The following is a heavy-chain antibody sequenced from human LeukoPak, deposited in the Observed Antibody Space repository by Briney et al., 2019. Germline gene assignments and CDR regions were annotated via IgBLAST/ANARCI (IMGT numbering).Heavy chain of an antibody. Sequence: ASVKVSCKASGHTFTSYYIHWVRQAPGQGPEWMGIIYPSGGSTTYAQKFQGRVTMTRDMSTSTVYMELSSLRSEDTAVYYCAIGYCRGGSCDDEPGDAFDIWAKGQWSPSLQ. CDR3: AIGYCRGGSCDDEPGDAFDI. CDR1: GHTFTSYY. V-gene: IGHV1-46*01. J-gene: IGHJ3*02. D-gene: IGHD2-15*01. CDR2: IYPSGGST.